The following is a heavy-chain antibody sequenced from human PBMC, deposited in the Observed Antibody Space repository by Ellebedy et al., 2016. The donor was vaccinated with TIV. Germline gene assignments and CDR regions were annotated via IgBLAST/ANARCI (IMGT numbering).Heavy chain of an antibody. CDR3: ARDSQVKVLRYPDY. J-gene: IGHJ4*02. V-gene: IGHV1-18*01. CDR1: GYTFTSYG. Sequence: AASVKVSCKASGYTFTSYGISWVRQAPGQGLEWMGWISAYNGDSNYAQELRGRVTLTTDTYTSTAYMELRSLRSDDTAVYYCARDSQVKVLRYPDYWGQGTLVTVSS. D-gene: IGHD3-9*01. CDR2: ISAYNGDS.